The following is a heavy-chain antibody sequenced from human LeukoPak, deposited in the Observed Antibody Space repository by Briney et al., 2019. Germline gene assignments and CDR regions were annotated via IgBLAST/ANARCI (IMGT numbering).Heavy chain of an antibody. CDR1: GGSISSGDYY. V-gene: IGHV4-30-4*01. Sequence: PSQTLSLTCTVSGGSISSGDYYWSWIRQPPGKGLEWIGYIYYSGSTYYNPSLKSRVTISVDTSKNQFSLKLNSVTAADTAVYYCARDQGYSGYGVFDYWGQGTLVTVSS. CDR2: IYYSGST. J-gene: IGHJ4*02. D-gene: IGHD5-12*01. CDR3: ARDQGYSGYGVFDY.